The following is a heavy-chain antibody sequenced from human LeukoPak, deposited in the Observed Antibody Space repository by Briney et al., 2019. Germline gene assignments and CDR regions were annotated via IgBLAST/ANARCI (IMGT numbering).Heavy chain of an antibody. CDR3: GSQFYDSSGYYFQH. CDR1: GGSISSRSYY. V-gene: IGHV4-39*02. J-gene: IGHJ1*01. D-gene: IGHD3-22*01. CDR2: IYRSGNT. Sequence: PSETLSLTCTVSGGSISSRSYYWGWIRQPPGKGLEWIANIYRSGNTYQNPSLKSRVTISVDTSKTHFSLKLSSLPAADTAVYYCGSQFYDSSGYYFQHWGQGTLVTVSS.